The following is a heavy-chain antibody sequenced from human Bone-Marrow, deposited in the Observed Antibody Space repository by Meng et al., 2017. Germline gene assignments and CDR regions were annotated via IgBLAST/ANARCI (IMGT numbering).Heavy chain of an antibody. CDR2: INPSGGST. J-gene: IGHJ4*02. D-gene: IGHD5-24*01. V-gene: IGHV1-46*01. CDR3: AREHLMKRDGYNFDY. Sequence: ASVKVSCKASGYTFTSYYMHWVRQAPGQGLERMGIINPSGGSTSYAQKFQGRVTMTRDTSTSTVYMELSSLRSEDTAVYYCAREHLMKRDGYNFDYWGQGTLVTVSS. CDR1: GYTFTSYY.